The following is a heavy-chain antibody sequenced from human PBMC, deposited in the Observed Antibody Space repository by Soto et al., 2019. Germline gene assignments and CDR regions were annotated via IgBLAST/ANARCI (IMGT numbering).Heavy chain of an antibody. CDR3: ARDPRIGSGSRAWYYYYGMDV. CDR2: IIPIFGTA. Sequence: QVQLVQSGAEVKKPGSSVKVSCKASGGTFSSYAISWVRQAPGQGLEWMGGIIPIFGTANYAQKFQGRVTITADESTSTAYMELSSLRSEDTAVYYCARDPRIGSGSRAWYYYYGMDVWGQGTTVTVSS. CDR1: GGTFSSYA. J-gene: IGHJ6*02. V-gene: IGHV1-69*12. D-gene: IGHD3-10*01.